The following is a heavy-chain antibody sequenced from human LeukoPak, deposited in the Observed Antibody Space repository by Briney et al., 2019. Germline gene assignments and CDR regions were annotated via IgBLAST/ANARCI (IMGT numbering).Heavy chain of an antibody. V-gene: IGHV1-18*01. CDR3: ASGATGFGELTDWLNP. CDR2: ISAYNGNT. CDR1: GYTFSNYG. D-gene: IGHD3-10*01. Sequence: ASVKVSCKASGYTFSNYGVSWVRQAPGRGLEWLGWISAYNGNTNYAQKFQGRVTMTRDTSTSTAYMEVTSLRSDDTAVYYCASGATGFGELTDWLNPWGQRTLVTVSS. J-gene: IGHJ5*02.